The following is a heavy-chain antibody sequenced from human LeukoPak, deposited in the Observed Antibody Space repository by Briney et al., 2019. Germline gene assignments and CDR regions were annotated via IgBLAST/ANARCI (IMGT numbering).Heavy chain of an antibody. Sequence: SVTVSCKPSGGTFNSYAISWVHQAPGQGLEWMGGIIPIFGTANYAQKFQGRVTITADESTSTAYLELSLLRSEDTGVYYCARYRYCSGGSCYSAGWFDPWGQGTLVTVSP. V-gene: IGHV1-69*13. CDR1: GGTFNSYA. CDR3: ARYRYCSGGSCYSAGWFDP. CDR2: IIPIFGTA. J-gene: IGHJ5*02. D-gene: IGHD2-15*01.